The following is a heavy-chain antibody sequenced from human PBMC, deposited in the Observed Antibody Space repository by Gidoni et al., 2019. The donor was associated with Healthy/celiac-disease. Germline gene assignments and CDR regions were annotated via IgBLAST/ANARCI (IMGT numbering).Heavy chain of an antibody. CDR1: GFTYSSYW. CDR3: AREGGYSGYDQDY. D-gene: IGHD5-12*01. CDR2: INSDGSRT. J-gene: IGHJ4*02. Sequence: EVRLVECGGGLGERGRCLSASCADQGFTYSSYWMHWGRQAPGKGLVWVSRINSDGSRTSYADSVKRRFTISSDNAKNTLYLQMNCLSAEDTAVYYCAREGGYSGYDQDYWGQGTLVTVSS. V-gene: IGHV3-74*01.